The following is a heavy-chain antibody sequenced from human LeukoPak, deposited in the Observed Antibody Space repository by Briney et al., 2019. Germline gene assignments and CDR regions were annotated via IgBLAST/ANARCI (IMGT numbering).Heavy chain of an antibody. Sequence: ASVTVSFTTSGYTFTDYYIHWVRQAPGQRLEWMGRINPRSGGINYAQKFQGRVTMTRDTAISTAYMDLSGLRSDDTAVYYCAREAGGSDTYYLDYWGQGVLVTVSS. J-gene: IGHJ4*02. V-gene: IGHV1-2*06. CDR1: GYTFTDYY. CDR3: AREAGGSDTYYLDY. CDR2: INPRSGGI. D-gene: IGHD1-26*01.